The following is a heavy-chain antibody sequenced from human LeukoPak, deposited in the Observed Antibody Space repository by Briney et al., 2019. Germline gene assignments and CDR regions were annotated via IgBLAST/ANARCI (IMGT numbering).Heavy chain of an antibody. V-gene: IGHV3-23*01. CDR1: GFTFSSYA. CDR3: AKEYRSGYSYGEEGYFDY. Sequence: GSLRLSCAASGFTFSSYAMSWVRQAPGKGLEWVSAISGSGGSTYYADSVKGRFTISRDNSKNTLYLQMNSLRAEDTAVYYCAKEYRSGYSYGEEGYFDYWGQGTLVTVSS. CDR2: ISGSGGST. D-gene: IGHD5-18*01. J-gene: IGHJ4*02.